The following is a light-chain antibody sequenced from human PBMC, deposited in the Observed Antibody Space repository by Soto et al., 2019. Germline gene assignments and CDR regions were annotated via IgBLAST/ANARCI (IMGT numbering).Light chain of an antibody. J-gene: IGKJ2*02. CDR1: QSLLHTNGYTY. Sequence: IVMTQSPLSLPVTPGEPASISCRSGQSLLHTNGYTYLDWYLQKPGQSPQLLIYLGSTRASGVPERFSGSGSGTDFTLKISRVEAEDVGVYYCMQALQTPWTFGQGTKLEIK. V-gene: IGKV2-28*01. CDR3: MQALQTPWT. CDR2: LGS.